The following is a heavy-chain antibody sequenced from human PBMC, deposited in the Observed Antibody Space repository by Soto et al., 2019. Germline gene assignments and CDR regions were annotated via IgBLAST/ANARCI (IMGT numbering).Heavy chain of an antibody. V-gene: IGHV1-24*01. CDR1: GYTLTELS. D-gene: IGHD3-10*01. CDR2: FDPEDGET. J-gene: IGHJ6*02. Sequence: QVQLVQSGAEVKKPGASVKVSCKVSGYTLTELSMHWVRQAPGKGLEWMGGFDPEDGETIYAQKFQGRVTMTEDTSTDTAYMELSSLRSEDTAVYYCATRFGELSTDYYYYGMDVWGQGTTVTVSS. CDR3: ATRFGELSTDYYYYGMDV.